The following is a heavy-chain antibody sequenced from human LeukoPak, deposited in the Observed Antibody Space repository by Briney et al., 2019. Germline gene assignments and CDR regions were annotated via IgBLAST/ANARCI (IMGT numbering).Heavy chain of an antibody. CDR1: GGSFSGYY. J-gene: IGHJ5*02. CDR3: ARFSRFTGYNWFGP. Sequence: SETLSLTCAVYGGSFSGYYWSWIRQPPGKGLEWIGEINHSGSTNYNPSLKSRVTISVDTSKNQFSLKLSSVTAADTAVYYCARFSRFTGYNWFGPWGQGTLVTVSS. D-gene: IGHD3-3*01. CDR2: INHSGST. V-gene: IGHV4-34*01.